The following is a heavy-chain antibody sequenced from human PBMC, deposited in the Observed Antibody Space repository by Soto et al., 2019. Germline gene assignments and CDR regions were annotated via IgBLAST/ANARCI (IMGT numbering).Heavy chain of an antibody. CDR1: GFTFSDYY. CDR2: ISSSGSTI. CDR3: ARDSPQHSYALNWFDP. D-gene: IGHD5-18*01. V-gene: IGHV3-11*01. J-gene: IGHJ5*02. Sequence: QVQLVESGGGLVKPGGSLRLSCAASGFTFSDYYMSWIRQAPGKGLEWVAYISSSGSTIYYADAVKGRFTMSRDNAKNSRYLQRNSLRAEDTAVYYCARDSPQHSYALNWFDPWGQGTLVTVSS.